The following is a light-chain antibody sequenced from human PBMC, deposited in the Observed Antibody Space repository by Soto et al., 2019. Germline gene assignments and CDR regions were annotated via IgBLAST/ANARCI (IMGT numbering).Light chain of an antibody. CDR1: QSVGSN. CDR2: AAS. J-gene: IGKJ1*01. CDR3: HQYGSSPAT. V-gene: IGKV3-20*01. Sequence: MTQSPATLSVSPGETSTLSFRASQSVGSNLAWYQQKPGQAPRLLIYAASNRASGMPERFSGSGSGTDFTLTISRLEPEDFAVYYCHQYGSSPATFGQGTKVDIK.